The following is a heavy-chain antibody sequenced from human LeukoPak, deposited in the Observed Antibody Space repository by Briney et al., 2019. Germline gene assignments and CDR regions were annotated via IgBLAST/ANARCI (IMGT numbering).Heavy chain of an antibody. CDR3: ARGPYYYDSSGYPY. D-gene: IGHD3-22*01. CDR1: GGSFSGYY. J-gene: IGHJ4*02. V-gene: IGHV4-34*01. Sequence: SETLSLTCAVYGGSFSGYYWSWIRQPPGKGLEWIGEINHSGSTNYNPSLKSRVTISVDTSKNQFSLKLSSVTAADTAVYYCARGPYYYDSSGYPYWGQGTLVTVPS. CDR2: INHSGST.